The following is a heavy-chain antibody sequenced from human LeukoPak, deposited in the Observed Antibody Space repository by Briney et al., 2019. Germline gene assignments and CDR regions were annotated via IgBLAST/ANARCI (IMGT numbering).Heavy chain of an antibody. CDR1: GFTFSSYS. V-gene: IGHV3-21*01. CDR3: ARDPTKIHYDSSGYGY. J-gene: IGHJ4*02. CDR2: ISSSSSYI. D-gene: IGHD3-22*01. Sequence: GGSLRLSCAASGFTFSSYSMNWVRQAPGKGLEWVSSISSSSSYIYYADSVKGRFTISRDNAKNSLYLQMNSLRAEDTAVYYCARDPTKIHYDSSGYGYWGQGTLVTVSS.